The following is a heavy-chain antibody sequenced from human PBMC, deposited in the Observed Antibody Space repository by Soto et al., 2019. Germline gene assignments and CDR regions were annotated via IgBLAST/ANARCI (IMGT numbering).Heavy chain of an antibody. CDR2: ISGRDGST. CDR3: VKGGHLDY. CDR1: GFPFSTYD. J-gene: IGHJ4*02. D-gene: IGHD3-10*01. V-gene: IGHV3-23*01. Sequence: GGSLRLSCAASGFPFSTYDMSWARQAPGKGLEWVSVISGRDGSTYYADSAKGRFTISRDNSKNTLFLQMNSLRAEDTAVYYCVKGGHLDYWGQGALVTVSS.